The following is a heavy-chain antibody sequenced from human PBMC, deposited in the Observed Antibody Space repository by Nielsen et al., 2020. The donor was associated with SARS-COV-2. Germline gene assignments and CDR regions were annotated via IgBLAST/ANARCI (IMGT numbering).Heavy chain of an antibody. J-gene: IGHJ3*02. CDR3: ARGEGWLAPDAFDI. V-gene: IGHV1-69*13. CDR2: IVPIFGTA. CDR1: GGTFSSYA. Sequence: SVKVSCKASGGTFSSYAISWVRQAPGQGLEWMGGIVPIFGTANYAQKFQGRVTITADESTSTAYMELSSLRSEDTAVYYCARGEGWLAPDAFDIWGQGTMVTVSS. D-gene: IGHD6-19*01.